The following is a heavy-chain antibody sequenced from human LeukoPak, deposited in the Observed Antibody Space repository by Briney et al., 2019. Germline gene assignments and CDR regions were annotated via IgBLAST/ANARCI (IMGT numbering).Heavy chain of an antibody. V-gene: IGHV4-59*01. D-gene: IGHD5-24*01. Sequence: SETLSLTCTVSGGSINNYHWSWIRQPPGKGLEWIGYIYYSGSTSYNPSLKSRVTISVDTSKNQFSLKLSSVTAADTAVYYCARADGYNQELDYWGQGTLVTISS. CDR1: GGSINNYH. CDR3: ARADGYNQELDY. J-gene: IGHJ4*02. CDR2: IYYSGST.